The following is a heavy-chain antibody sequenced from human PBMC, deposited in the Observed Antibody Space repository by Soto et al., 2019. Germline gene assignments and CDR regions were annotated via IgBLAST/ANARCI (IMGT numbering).Heavy chain of an antibody. CDR3: ARDPRQYQLLYLYYYYGMDV. D-gene: IGHD2-2*02. Sequence: KPSETLSLTCAVSGYSISSGYYWGWIRQPPGKGLEWIGSIYHSGSTYYNPSLKSRVTISVDTSKNQFSLKLSSVTAADTAVYYCARDPRQYQLLYLYYYYGMDVWGQGTTVTAP. CDR1: GYSISSGYY. J-gene: IGHJ6*02. V-gene: IGHV4-38-2*02. CDR2: IYHSGST.